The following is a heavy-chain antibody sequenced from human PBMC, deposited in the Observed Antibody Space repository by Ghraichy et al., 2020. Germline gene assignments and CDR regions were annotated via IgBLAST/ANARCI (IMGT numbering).Heavy chain of an antibody. CDR3: AKNDYGDYAQDSYVDS. CDR1: GGTFSSYA. CDR2: IIPILGIA. J-gene: IGHJ5*01. D-gene: IGHD4-17*01. Sequence: SVKVSCKASGGTFSSYAISWVRQAPGQGLEWMGRIIPILGIANYAQKFQGRVTITADKSTSTAYMELSSLRSEDTAVYYCAKNDYGDYAQDSYVDSWGQGTLVTVSS. V-gene: IGHV1-69*04.